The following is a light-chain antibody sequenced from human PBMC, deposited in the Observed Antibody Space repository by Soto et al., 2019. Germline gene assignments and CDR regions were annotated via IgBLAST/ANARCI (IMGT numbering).Light chain of an antibody. CDR2: GNS. V-gene: IGLV1-40*01. CDR3: PSYDSSLSGWV. J-gene: IGLJ3*02. CDR1: SSNIGAGYD. Sequence: QPVLTQPPSVSGAPGQRVTISCTGSSSNIGAGYDVHWYQQLPGTAPKLLIYGNSNRPSGVPDRFSGSKSGTSASLAITGLRAEDEADYYCPSYDSSLSGWVFGGGTKLTVL.